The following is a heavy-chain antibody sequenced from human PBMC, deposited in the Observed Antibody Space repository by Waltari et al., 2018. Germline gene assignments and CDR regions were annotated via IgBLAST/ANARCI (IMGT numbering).Heavy chain of an antibody. CDR2: IRPYKGNT. D-gene: IGHD3-10*01. J-gene: IGHJ4*02. CDR1: GYTFTSYG. CDR3: ARDPFAPFD. Sequence: QVQLVQSGAEVKKPGASVKVSCKASGYTFTSYGISWVRQAPGPGLEWVGWIRPYKGNTKYIERLQGRVTLSTDTATSTAYMELRSLRSDDTAMYYCARDPFAPFDWGQGTLVTVSS. V-gene: IGHV1-18*01.